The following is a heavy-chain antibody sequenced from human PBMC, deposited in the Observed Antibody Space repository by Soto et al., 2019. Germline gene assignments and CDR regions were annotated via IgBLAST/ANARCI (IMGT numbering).Heavy chain of an antibody. CDR2: ISAHNRNT. CDR1: GYTFTSYG. J-gene: IGHJ6*02. CDR3: ARIIAASWSYYYYYYGMDV. V-gene: IGHV1-18*01. D-gene: IGHD6-13*01. Sequence: ASVKVSCKASGYTFTSYGISWVRQAPGQGLEWMGWISAHNRNTNYAQKLQGRVTMTRNTSISTAYMELSSLRSEDTAVYYFARIIAASWSYYYYYYGMDVWGQGTTVTVSS.